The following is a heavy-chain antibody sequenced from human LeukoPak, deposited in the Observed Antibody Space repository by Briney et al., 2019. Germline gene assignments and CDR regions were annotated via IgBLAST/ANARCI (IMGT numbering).Heavy chain of an antibody. V-gene: IGHV1-18*01. J-gene: IGHJ5*02. CDR2: ISAYNGNT. CDR1: GYTFTSYG. Sequence: AASVKVSCKASGYTFTSYGTSWVRQAPGQGLEWMGWISAYNGNTNYAQKLQGRVTMTTDTSTSTAYMELRSLRSDDTAVYYCARERYQLLSCWFDPWGQGTLVTVSS. D-gene: IGHD2-2*01. CDR3: ARERYQLLSCWFDP.